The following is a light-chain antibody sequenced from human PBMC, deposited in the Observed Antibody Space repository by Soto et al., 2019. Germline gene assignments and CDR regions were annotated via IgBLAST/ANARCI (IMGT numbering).Light chain of an antibody. CDR1: QSVSSGY. CDR2: GVA. V-gene: IGKV3-20*01. Sequence: EVVLTQSPGTLSLSPREIATLSCRASQSVSSGYLAWYQHKPGQAPRLLIYGVASRAPGTPDRFSGSGSGTDFTITINRLEPEDVAVYYCQKYAASPRTCGQGPQVEVK. CDR3: QKYAASPRT. J-gene: IGKJ1*01.